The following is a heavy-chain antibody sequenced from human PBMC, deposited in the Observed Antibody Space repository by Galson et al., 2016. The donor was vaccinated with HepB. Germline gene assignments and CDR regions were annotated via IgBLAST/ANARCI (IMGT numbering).Heavy chain of an antibody. CDR3: AGYGGNSV. V-gene: IGHV3-53*01. CDR1: EFTASDNH. D-gene: IGHD4-23*01. Sequence: SLRLSCAAAEFTASDNHVTWIRQAPGKGLECVSVIFGRGNTYYADSVEGRFTISRDNARDTVYLQMNSLRTEDTAVYYCAGYGGNSVWGQGTLVTVSS. J-gene: IGHJ4*02. CDR2: IFGRGNT.